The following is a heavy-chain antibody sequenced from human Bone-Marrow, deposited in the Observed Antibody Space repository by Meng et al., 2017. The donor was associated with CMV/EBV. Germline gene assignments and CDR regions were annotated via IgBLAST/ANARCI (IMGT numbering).Heavy chain of an antibody. CDR2: TSASGDIT. J-gene: IGHJ5*01. CDR1: GFTVSSYA. D-gene: IGHD6-13*01. CDR3: AKGGSAAVWSNWFDS. V-gene: IGHV3-23*01. Sequence: SGFTVSSYAMSWVRQAPGKGLEWVSGTSASGDITSYADSVRGRFTMSRDNSKNTLFLQLNSLRAEDTAVYYCAKGGSAAVWSNWFDSWGQGTLVTVSS.